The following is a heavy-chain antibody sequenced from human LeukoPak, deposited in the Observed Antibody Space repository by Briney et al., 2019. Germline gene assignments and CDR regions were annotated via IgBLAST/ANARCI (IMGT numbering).Heavy chain of an antibody. Sequence: LGASVKVSCKASGYTFTGYYMHWVRQAPGQGREWMGWINPNSGGTNYAQKFQGRVTMTRDTSISTAYMELSRLRSDDTAVYYCARGVYYYYYMDVWGKGTTVTVSS. CDR3: ARGVYYYYYMDV. CDR1: GYTFTGYY. J-gene: IGHJ6*03. CDR2: INPNSGGT. V-gene: IGHV1-2*02.